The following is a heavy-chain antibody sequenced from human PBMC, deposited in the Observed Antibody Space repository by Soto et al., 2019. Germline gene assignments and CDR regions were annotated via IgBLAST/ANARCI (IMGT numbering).Heavy chain of an antibody. D-gene: IGHD6-6*01. Sequence: ASETLSLTCAVYGGSFSGYYWSWIRQPPGKGLEWIGEINHSGSTNYNPSLKSRVTISVDTSKNQFSLKLSSVTAADTAVYYCARGRGIAARPGLGLVDYWGQGTLVTVSS. J-gene: IGHJ4*02. CDR2: INHSGST. CDR3: ARGRGIAARPGLGLVDY. V-gene: IGHV4-34*01. CDR1: GGSFSGYY.